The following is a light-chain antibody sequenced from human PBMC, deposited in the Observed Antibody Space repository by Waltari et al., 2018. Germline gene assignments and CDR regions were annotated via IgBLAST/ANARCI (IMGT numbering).Light chain of an antibody. Sequence: QSALTQPASVSGSLGQSITISCTGTSSDVGGYNYVSWYQQHPGKAPKLMIYEVTTRPSGVSNRFSGSKSGNTASLTISGLQAEDEADYYCKSYTSSSTLLFGGGTKLTVL. J-gene: IGLJ2*01. CDR3: KSYTSSSTLL. CDR2: EVT. V-gene: IGLV2-14*01. CDR1: SSDVGGYNY.